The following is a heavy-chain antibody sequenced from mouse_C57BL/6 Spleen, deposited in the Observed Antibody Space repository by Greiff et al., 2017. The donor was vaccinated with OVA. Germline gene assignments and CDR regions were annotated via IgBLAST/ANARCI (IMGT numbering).Heavy chain of an antibody. D-gene: IGHD1-1*01. CDR3: ARPYGSSSPWFAY. J-gene: IGHJ3*01. V-gene: IGHV1-52*01. CDR2: IDPSDSET. CDR1: GYTFTSYW. Sequence: QVQLKQPGAELVRPGSSVKLSCKASGYTFTSYWMHWVKQRPIQGLEWIGNIDPSDSETHYNQKFKDKATLTVDKSSSTAYMQLSSLTSEDSAVYYCARPYGSSSPWFAYWGQGTLVTVSA.